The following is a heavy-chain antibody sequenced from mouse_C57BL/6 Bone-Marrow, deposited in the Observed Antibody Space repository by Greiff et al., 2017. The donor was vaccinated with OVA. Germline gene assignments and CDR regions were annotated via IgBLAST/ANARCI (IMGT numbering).Heavy chain of an antibody. D-gene: IGHD2-4*01. CDR1: GYSITSGYY. CDR3: ARNYDYDEGAAWFAY. V-gene: IGHV3-6*01. J-gene: IGHJ3*01. CDR2: ISYDGSN. Sequence: DVQLQESGPGLVKPSQSLSLTCSVTGYSITSGYYWNWIRQFPGNKLEWMGYISYDGSNNYNPSLKNRISITRDTSKNQFFLKLNSVTTEDTATYYCARNYDYDEGAAWFAYWGQGTLVTVSA.